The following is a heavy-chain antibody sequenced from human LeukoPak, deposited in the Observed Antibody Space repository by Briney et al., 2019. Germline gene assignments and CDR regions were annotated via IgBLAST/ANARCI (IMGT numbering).Heavy chain of an antibody. CDR2: INHSGST. CDR3: ALRGGTAMVNFDY. Sequence: SETLSLTCAVYGGSFSGYYWSWIRQPPGKGLEWIGEINHSGSTNYNPSLKSRVTISVGTSKNQFSLKLSSVTAADTAVYYCALRGGTAMVNFDYWGQGTLVTVSS. J-gene: IGHJ4*02. CDR1: GGSFSGYY. D-gene: IGHD5-18*01. V-gene: IGHV4-34*01.